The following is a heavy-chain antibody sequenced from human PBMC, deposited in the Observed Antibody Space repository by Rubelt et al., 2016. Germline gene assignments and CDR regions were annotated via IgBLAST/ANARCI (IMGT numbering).Heavy chain of an antibody. Sequence: QVQLQESGPGLVKPSETLSLTCTVSGGSISSYYWSWIRQPPGKGLEWIGYIYYSGSANSNPSLKSRVTISVDTSKNQFSLKLSSVTAADTAVYYCARYSGIAVAHYFDYWGQGTLVTVSS. J-gene: IGHJ4*02. V-gene: IGHV4-59*08. CDR2: IYYSGSA. CDR1: GGSISSYY. D-gene: IGHD6-19*01. CDR3: ARYSGIAVAHYFDY.